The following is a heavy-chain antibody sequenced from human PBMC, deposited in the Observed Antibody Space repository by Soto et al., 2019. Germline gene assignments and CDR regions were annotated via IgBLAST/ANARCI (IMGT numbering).Heavy chain of an antibody. D-gene: IGHD6-13*01. CDR1: GFTFSDYY. V-gene: IGHV3-11*01. CDR3: ARAMYSTKTDFDY. J-gene: IGHJ4*02. CDR2: ISSSAGTI. Sequence: PGGSLRLSCAASGFTFSDYYMSWIRQAPGKGLEWISYISSSAGTISYADSVKGRFTISRDNAKNSLFLQMNSLRAEDTAVYYCARAMYSTKTDFDYWGQGTLVTVSS.